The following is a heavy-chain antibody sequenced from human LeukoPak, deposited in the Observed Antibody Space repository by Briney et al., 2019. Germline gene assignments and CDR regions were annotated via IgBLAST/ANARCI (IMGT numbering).Heavy chain of an antibody. J-gene: IGHJ4*02. CDR1: GYTFTGYY. Sequence: ASVKVSCKASGYTFTGYYMHWVRQAPGQGLEWMGWINPNSGGANYAQKFQGRVTMTRDTSISTAYMELSRLRSDDTAVYYCARGGPDIVVVPAFDYWGQGTLVTVSS. CDR2: INPNSGGA. CDR3: ARGGPDIVVVPAFDY. V-gene: IGHV1-2*02. D-gene: IGHD2-2*01.